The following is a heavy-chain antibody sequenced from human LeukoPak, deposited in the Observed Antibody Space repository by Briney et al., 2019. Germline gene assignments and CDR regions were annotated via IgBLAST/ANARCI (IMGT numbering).Heavy chain of an antibody. V-gene: IGHV3-53*01. J-gene: IGHJ6*02. CDR1: GFTVSSNY. D-gene: IGHD4-17*01. CDR3: ASSYGETSYYYYGMDV. Sequence: GGSLRLSCAASGFTVSSNYMSWVRQAPGKGLEWVSVIYSGGSTYYAASVKGRFTISRDNSKNTLYLQMNSLRAEDTAVYYCASSYGETSYYYYGMDVWGQGTTVTVSS. CDR2: IYSGGST.